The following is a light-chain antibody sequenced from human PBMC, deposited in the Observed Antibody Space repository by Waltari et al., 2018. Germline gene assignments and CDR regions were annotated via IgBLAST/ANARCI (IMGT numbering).Light chain of an antibody. J-gene: IGLJ2*01. CDR3: AAWDDSVNGPV. CDR1: STNTRKHA. Sequence: QSVLTQPPSVSEAPRQRVTISCSGSSTNTRKHAVPWYQQFPGKAPRLLIYYDDVLPSGVSDRFSASKSGTSASLAISGLQSEDEADYYCAAWDDSVNGPVFGGGTKLTVL. V-gene: IGLV1-36*01. CDR2: YDD.